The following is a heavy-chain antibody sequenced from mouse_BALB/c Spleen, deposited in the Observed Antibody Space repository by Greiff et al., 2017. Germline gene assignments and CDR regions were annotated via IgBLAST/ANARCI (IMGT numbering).Heavy chain of an antibody. J-gene: IGHJ4*01. V-gene: IGHV5-9-3*01. D-gene: IGHD1-1*01. CDR2: ISSGGSYT. Sequence: DVQLVESGGGLVKPGGSLKLSCAASGFTFSSYAMSWVRQTPEKRLEWVATISSGGSYTYYPDSVKGRFTISRDNAKNTLYLQMSSLRSEDTAMYYCARLITTVVARDYAMDYWGQGTSVTVSS. CDR3: ARLITTVVARDYAMDY. CDR1: GFTFSSYA.